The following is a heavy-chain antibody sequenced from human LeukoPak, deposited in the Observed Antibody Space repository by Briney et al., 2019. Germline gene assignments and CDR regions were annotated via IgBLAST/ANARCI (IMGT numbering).Heavy chain of an antibody. J-gene: IGHJ4*02. Sequence: SHTQSPACTVAAASISMEYSSSIRQPAGNGLGWHVRNYTIVSNNYNPSLKSRVTISVDTSKNQFSLKLSSVTAADTAVYYCARRYCSGSSGTFDYWGQGTLVTVSS. CDR1: AASISMEY. CDR3: ARRYCSGSSGTFDY. D-gene: IGHD3-10*01. V-gene: IGHV4-4*07. CDR2: NYTIVSN.